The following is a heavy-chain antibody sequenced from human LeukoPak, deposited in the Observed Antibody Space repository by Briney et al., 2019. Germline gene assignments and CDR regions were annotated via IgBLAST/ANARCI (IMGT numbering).Heavy chain of an antibody. CDR3: ARGKGDYGDSPDY. CDR1: GYTFTGYY. Sequence: ASVKVSCKASGYTFTGYYMHWVRQAPGQGLERMGWINPNSGGTNYAQKFQGRVTMTRDTSISTAYMELSRLRSDDTAVYYCARGKGDYGDSPDYWGQGTLVTVSS. D-gene: IGHD4-17*01. V-gene: IGHV1-2*02. J-gene: IGHJ4*02. CDR2: INPNSGGT.